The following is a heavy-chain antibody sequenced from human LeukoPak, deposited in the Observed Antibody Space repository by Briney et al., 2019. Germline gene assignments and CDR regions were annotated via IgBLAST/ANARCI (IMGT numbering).Heavy chain of an antibody. J-gene: IGHJ4*02. CDR2: ISYDGSNK. CDR1: GYTFTSYA. CDR3: AKDRRTDSSGWSYFDY. D-gene: IGHD6-19*01. Sequence: SCKASGYTFTSYAMHWVRQAPGTGLEWVAVISYDGSNKYYADSVKGRFTISRDNSKNTLYLQMNSLRAEDTAVYYCAKDRRTDSSGWSYFDYWGQGTLVTVSS. V-gene: IGHV3-30*04.